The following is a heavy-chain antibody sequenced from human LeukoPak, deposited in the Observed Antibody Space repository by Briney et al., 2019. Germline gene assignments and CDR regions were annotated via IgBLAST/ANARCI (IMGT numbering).Heavy chain of an antibody. J-gene: IGHJ4*02. CDR3: ARLKGTVVTRVDY. CDR2: IYSGGYT. Sequence: PGGSLRLSCAASGFTVSSNYMIWVRQAPGKGLERVAVIYSGGYTYYADSVKGRFTISRDNSKNTLYLQMNSLRAEDTAVYYCARLKGTVVTRVDYWGQGTLVTVAS. CDR1: GFTVSSNY. V-gene: IGHV3-53*01. D-gene: IGHD4-23*01.